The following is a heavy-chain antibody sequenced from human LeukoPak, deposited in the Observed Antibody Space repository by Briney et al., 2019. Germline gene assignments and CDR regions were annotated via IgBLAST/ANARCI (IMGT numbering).Heavy chain of an antibody. V-gene: IGHV3-30*02. CDR1: GFTFSSYG. CDR3: AKGGVAVAGTPYYYYYRDV. Sequence: PGGSLRLSCAASGFTFSSYGMHWVRQAPGTGLEWVAFIRYDGSNKYYADSVKSRFTISRDNSKNTLYLQMNSLRAEDTAVYYCAKGGVAVAGTPYYYYYRDVWGKGTTVTVSS. D-gene: IGHD6-19*01. CDR2: IRYDGSNK. J-gene: IGHJ6*03.